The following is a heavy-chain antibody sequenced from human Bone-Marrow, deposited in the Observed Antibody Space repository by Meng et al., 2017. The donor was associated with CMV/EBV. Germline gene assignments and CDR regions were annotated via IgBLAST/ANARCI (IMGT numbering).Heavy chain of an antibody. CDR1: GYSFTGYQ. CDR2: MNPNSGNT. CDR3: ARDDSSGGFDY. Sequence: ASVKVSCKTSGYSFTGYQTDWVRQATGQGLEWMGWMNPNSGNTGYAQKFQGRVTMTRNTSISTAYMELSSLRSEDTAVYYCARDDSSGGFDYWGQGTLVTVSS. V-gene: IGHV1-8*02. D-gene: IGHD3-22*01. J-gene: IGHJ4*02.